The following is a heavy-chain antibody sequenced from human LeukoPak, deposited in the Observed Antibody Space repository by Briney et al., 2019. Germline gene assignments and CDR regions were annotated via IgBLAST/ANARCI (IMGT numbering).Heavy chain of an antibody. D-gene: IGHD6-13*01. CDR2: IGDSGIST. Sequence: QPGGSLRLSCGTSGFTFRNHAMSWVRQAPGKGLEWVSAIGDSGISTFYADSVKGRFTISRDNSKNTLYLQMNSLRAEDTAVYYCAKVPAADYYFDYWGQGTLVTVSS. CDR1: GFTFRNHA. V-gene: IGHV3-23*01. J-gene: IGHJ4*02. CDR3: AKVPAADYYFDY.